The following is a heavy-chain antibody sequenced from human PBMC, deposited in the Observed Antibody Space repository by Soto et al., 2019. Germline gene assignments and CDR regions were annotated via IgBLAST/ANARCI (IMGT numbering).Heavy chain of an antibody. J-gene: IGHJ5*02. Sequence: SETLSHTCTVSGGSISSYYWSWIRQPTGKGLEWIGNINYSGSTKHNLSLKSRVTISVDTSKNQFSLKLSSVTAADTAVYYCARDHSGGRYGYVGWFDPWGQGTLVTVSS. CDR2: INYSGST. CDR1: GGSISSYY. CDR3: ARDHSGGRYGYVGWFDP. V-gene: IGHV4-59*01. D-gene: IGHD5-18*01.